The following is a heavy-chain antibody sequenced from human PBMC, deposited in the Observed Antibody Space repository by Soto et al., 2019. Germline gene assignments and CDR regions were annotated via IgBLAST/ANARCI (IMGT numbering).Heavy chain of an antibody. CDR1: GGSIRSYY. Sequence: SETLSLTCTVSGGSIRSYYWSWIRQPPGKGLEWIGYIYYSGSTNYNPSLKSRVTISVDTSKNQFSLKLSSVTAADTAVYYCARAFRGYCGGDCYSYNWFDPWGQGTLVTVSS. CDR3: ARAFRGYCGGDCYSYNWFDP. J-gene: IGHJ5*02. V-gene: IGHV4-59*01. D-gene: IGHD2-21*02. CDR2: IYYSGST.